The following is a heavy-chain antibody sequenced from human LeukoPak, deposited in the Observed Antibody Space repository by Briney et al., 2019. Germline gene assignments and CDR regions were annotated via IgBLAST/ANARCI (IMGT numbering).Heavy chain of an antibody. Sequence: PGGSLRLSCAASGFTFDDFTMHWLRQAPGKGLEWVSLISWDGGSTYYADSVKGRFTISRDNSKNSLYLQMNSLRTEDTALYYCAKDITPSSKSGYFDYWGQGTLVTVSS. D-gene: IGHD4-11*01. CDR2: ISWDGGST. CDR1: GFTFDDFT. CDR3: AKDITPSSKSGYFDY. V-gene: IGHV3-43*01. J-gene: IGHJ4*02.